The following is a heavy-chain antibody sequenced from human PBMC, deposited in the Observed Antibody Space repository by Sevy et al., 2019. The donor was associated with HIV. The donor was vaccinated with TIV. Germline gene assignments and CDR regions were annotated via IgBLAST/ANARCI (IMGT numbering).Heavy chain of an antibody. D-gene: IGHD3-22*01. J-gene: IGHJ2*01. V-gene: IGHV3-11*01. CDR1: GFTFSDYY. CDR2: IGSNNSTI. CDR3: ARRYYDTSGYSSYWYFDL. Sequence: GGSLRLSCAASGFTFSDYYMSWIRQAPGKGLEWVSSIGSNNSTIFYSDSMKGRFTISRDTTKNSLFLQMSSLRAEDTAVYYCARRYYDTSGYSSYWYFDLWGRGTLVTVSS.